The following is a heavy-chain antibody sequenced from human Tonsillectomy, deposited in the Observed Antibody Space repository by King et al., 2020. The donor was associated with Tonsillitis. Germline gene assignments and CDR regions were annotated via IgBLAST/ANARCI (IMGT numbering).Heavy chain of an antibody. D-gene: IGHD2-2*01. V-gene: IGHV1-69*01. CDR1: GGTFSSYA. CDR2: IIPIFGTA. Sequence: VQLVESGAEVKKPGSSVKVSCKASGGTFSSYAISWVRQAPGQGLEWMGGIIPIFGTANYAQKFQGRVTITADESTSTAYMELSSLRSEDTAVYYCARGTLGYCSSTSCDSSGWFDPWGQGTLVTVSS. CDR3: ARGTLGYCSSTSCDSSGWFDP. J-gene: IGHJ5*02.